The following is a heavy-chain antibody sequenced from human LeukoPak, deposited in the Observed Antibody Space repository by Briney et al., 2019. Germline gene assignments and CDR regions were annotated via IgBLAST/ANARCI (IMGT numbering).Heavy chain of an antibody. CDR2: INSNSGGT. CDR3: ARGRIHSWSDAFDI. D-gene: IGHD5-18*01. V-gene: IGHV1-2*02. Sequence: ASVKVSCKASGYTFIGHYMHWVRQAPGQGLEWMGWINSNSGGTKYAQKFQGSVIMTRDTSISTAYMELSRLKSGDTAVYYCARGRIHSWSDAFDIWGQGTTVTVSS. J-gene: IGHJ3*02. CDR1: GYTFIGHY.